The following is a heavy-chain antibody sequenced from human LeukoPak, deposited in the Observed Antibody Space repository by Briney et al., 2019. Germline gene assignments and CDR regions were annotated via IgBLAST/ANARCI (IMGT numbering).Heavy chain of an antibody. D-gene: IGHD2-15*01. Sequence: PSETLSLTCAVSGGSICSGDYYWSWIRQPPGKGLEWIGYICYSGSTYYNPSLKSRVTISVDTSKNQFSLKLSSVTAADTAVYYCARERGGGRAIELGDWGQGALVTVSS. J-gene: IGHJ4*02. V-gene: IGHV4-30-4*01. CDR1: GGSICSGDYY. CDR3: ARERGGGRAIELGD. CDR2: ICYSGST.